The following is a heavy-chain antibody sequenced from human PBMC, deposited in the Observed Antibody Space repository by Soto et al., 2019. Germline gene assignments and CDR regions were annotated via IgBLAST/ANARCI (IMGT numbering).Heavy chain of an antibody. Sequence: SETLSLTCTVSGDSISSSSSYWGWIRQPPGKGLEWIGYIYYSGSTNYNPSLKSRVTISVDTSKNQFSLKLSSVTAADTAVYYCARVQGSYDILTGYWQRWYFDYWGQGTLVTVSS. D-gene: IGHD3-9*01. CDR2: IYYSGST. CDR3: ARVQGSYDILTGYWQRWYFDY. V-gene: IGHV4-61*05. CDR1: GDSISSSSSY. J-gene: IGHJ4*02.